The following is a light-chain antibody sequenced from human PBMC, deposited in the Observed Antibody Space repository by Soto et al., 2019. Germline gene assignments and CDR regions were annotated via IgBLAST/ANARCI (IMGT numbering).Light chain of an antibody. Sequence: EIVLTQSPDTLSLSPGEGATLSRRASQSVRSHLAWYQQKPGQAPRLLIYDASTRATDIPTRFSGSGSGTEFTLTIRSLQSEDFAVYYCHQYDKWPPITFGQGTRLEIK. CDR2: DAS. CDR1: QSVRSH. V-gene: IGKV3-15*01. J-gene: IGKJ5*01. CDR3: HQYDKWPPIT.